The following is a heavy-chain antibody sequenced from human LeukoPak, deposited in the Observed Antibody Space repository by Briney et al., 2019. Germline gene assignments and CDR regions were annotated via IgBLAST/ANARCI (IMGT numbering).Heavy chain of an antibody. J-gene: IGHJ4*02. CDR2: ISYDGSNK. CDR1: GFTFSSYA. D-gene: IGHD4-23*01. Sequence: GRSLRLSCAASGFTFSSYAMHWVRQAPGKGLEWVAVISYDGSNKYYADSVKGRFTISRDNSKNTLYLQMNSLRAEDTAVYYCANRYGGQNYWGQGTLVTVSS. V-gene: IGHV3-30*07. CDR3: ANRYGGQNY.